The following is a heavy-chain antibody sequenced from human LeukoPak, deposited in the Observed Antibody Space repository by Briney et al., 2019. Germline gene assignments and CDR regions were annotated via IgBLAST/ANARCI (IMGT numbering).Heavy chain of an antibody. V-gene: IGHV3-21*01. CDR3: AREADCGGDCYEPYYYYMDV. CDR1: GFTFSSYS. Sequence: GGSLRLSCAASGFTFSSYSMTWFRQAPGKGLEWVSSISSSSSYIYYADSVKGRLTISRDNARNSLYLQMNSPRVEDTAVYYCAREADCGGDCYEPYYYYMDVWGKGTTVIVSS. CDR2: ISSSSSYI. D-gene: IGHD2-21*02. J-gene: IGHJ6*03.